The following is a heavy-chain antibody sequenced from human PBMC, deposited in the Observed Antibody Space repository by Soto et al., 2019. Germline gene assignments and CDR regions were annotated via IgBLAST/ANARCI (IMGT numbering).Heavy chain of an antibody. CDR3: ARGDYGEGPYYMDV. D-gene: IGHD4-17*01. V-gene: IGHV4-31*03. CDR1: GGSISSGGYY. Sequence: PSETLSLTCTVSGGSISSGGYYWSWIRQHPGKGLEWIGYIYYSGSTYYNPSLKSRVTISVDTSKNQFSLKLSSVTAADTAVYYCARGDYGEGPYYMDVWGKGTTVTVSS. J-gene: IGHJ6*03. CDR2: IYYSGST.